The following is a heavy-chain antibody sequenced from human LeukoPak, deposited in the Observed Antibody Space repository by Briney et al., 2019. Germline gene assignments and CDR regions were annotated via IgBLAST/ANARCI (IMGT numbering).Heavy chain of an antibody. CDR3: AKDLLGTVTTGYFDY. J-gene: IGHJ4*02. V-gene: IGHV3-30*02. D-gene: IGHD4-17*01. CDR1: GFTFSSYG. CDR2: IRYDGSNK. Sequence: GGSLRLSCAASGFTFSSYGMHWVRQAPGKGLEWVAFIRYDGSNKYYADSVKGRFTISRDNSKNTLYLQMNSLRAEDTAVYYCAKDLLGTVTTGYFDYWGQGTLVTVSS.